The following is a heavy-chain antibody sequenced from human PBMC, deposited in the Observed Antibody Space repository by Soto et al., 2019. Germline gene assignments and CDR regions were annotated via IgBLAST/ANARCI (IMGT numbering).Heavy chain of an antibody. V-gene: IGHV4-30-2*01. D-gene: IGHD4-4*01. CDR3: ARGMTTVTTYDY. CDR1: GGSISSGDYY. CDR2: IYHSGST. J-gene: IGHJ4*02. Sequence: SETLSLTCTVSGGSISSGDYYWSWIRQPPGKGLEWIGYIYHSGSTYYNQSLKNRVTISVDRSKKQFSLNLSSVTAADTAVYYCARGMTTVTTYDYWGQGTLVTVSS.